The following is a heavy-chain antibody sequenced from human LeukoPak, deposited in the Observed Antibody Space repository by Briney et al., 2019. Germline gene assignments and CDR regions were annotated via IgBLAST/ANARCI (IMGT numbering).Heavy chain of an antibody. Sequence: SETLSLTCAVYGGSFSSYYWSWIRQPPGKGLEWIGEINHSGSTNYNPSLKSRVTISVDTSKNQFSLKLDSVTAADTAVYYCARVRNGWSPGSYRTTNYFDYWGQGTLVTVSS. V-gene: IGHV4-34*01. CDR3: ARVRNGWSPGSYRTTNYFDY. CDR2: INHSGST. D-gene: IGHD6-19*01. CDR1: GGSFSSYY. J-gene: IGHJ4*02.